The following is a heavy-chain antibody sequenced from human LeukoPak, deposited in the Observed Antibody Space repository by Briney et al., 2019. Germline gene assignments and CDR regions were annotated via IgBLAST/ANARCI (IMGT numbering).Heavy chain of an antibody. CDR2: ISSSGSTI. D-gene: IGHD3-16*01. V-gene: IGHV3-11*04. J-gene: IGHJ4*02. CDR3: ARDMRGDVLGAEGDYYFDY. Sequence: GGSLRLSCAASGFTFSDYYMSWIRQAPGKGLEWVSYISSSGSTIYYADSVKGRFTISRDNAKNSLYLQMNSLRAEDTAVYYCARDMRGDVLGAEGDYYFDYWGQGTLVTVSS. CDR1: GFTFSDYY.